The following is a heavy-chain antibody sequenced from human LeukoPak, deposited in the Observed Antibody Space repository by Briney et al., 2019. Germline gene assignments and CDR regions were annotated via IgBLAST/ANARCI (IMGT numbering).Heavy chain of an antibody. CDR1: GYTFTSYG. CDR2: ISAYNGNT. CDR3: ARVLAYYYDSSGYYPYFDY. D-gene: IGHD3-22*01. V-gene: IGHV1-18*01. J-gene: IGHJ4*02. Sequence: ASVKVSCKASGYTFTSYGISWVRQAPGQGLEWMGWISAYNGNTNYAQKLQGRVTMTTDTSTSTAYMELRSLRSDDTAVYYCARVLAYYYDSSGYYPYFDYRGQGTLVTVSS.